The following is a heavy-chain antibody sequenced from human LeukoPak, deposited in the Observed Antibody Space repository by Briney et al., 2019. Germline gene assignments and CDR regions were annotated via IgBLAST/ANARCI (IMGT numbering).Heavy chain of an antibody. D-gene: IGHD3-10*01. CDR1: GYSISSGYD. V-gene: IGHV4-38-2*01. CDR3: ARGVTMVRGAAYFDY. J-gene: IGHJ4*02. Sequence: SETLSLTCAVSGYSISSGYDWGWIRQPPGKGLEWIGSIYHSGSTYYNPSLKSRVTISVDTSKNQFSLKLSSVTAADTAVYYCARGVTMVRGAAYFDYWGQGTLVTVSS. CDR2: IYHSGST.